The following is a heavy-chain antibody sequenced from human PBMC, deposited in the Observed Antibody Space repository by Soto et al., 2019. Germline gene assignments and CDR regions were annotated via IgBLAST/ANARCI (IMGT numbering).Heavy chain of an antibody. CDR1: GFTFSSYG. CDR3: AKDQLHSGDGAFDI. V-gene: IGHV3-30*18. CDR2: ISYDGSNK. Sequence: PGGSLRLSCVASGFTFSSYGMHWVRQAPGKGLEWVAVISYDGSNKYYADSVKGRFTISRDNSKNTLYLQMNSLRAEDTAVYYCAKDQLHSGDGAFDIWGQGTMVTVSS. D-gene: IGHD1-26*01. J-gene: IGHJ3*02.